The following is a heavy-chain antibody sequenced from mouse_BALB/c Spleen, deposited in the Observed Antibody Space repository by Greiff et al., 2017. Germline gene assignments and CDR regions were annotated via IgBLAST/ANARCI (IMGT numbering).Heavy chain of an antibody. Sequence: QVQLQQPGAELVRPGASVKLSCKASGYTFTSYWINWVKQRPGQGLEWIGNIYPSDSYTNYNQKFRDKATLTVDKSSSTAYMQLSSPTSEDSAVYYCTREDYDYAMDYWGQGTSVTVSS. V-gene: IGHV1-69*02. J-gene: IGHJ4*01. D-gene: IGHD2-4*01. CDR3: TREDYDYAMDY. CDR2: IYPSDSYT. CDR1: GYTFTSYW.